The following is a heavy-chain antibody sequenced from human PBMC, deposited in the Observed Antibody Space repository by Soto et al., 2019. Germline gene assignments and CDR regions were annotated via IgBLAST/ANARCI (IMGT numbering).Heavy chain of an antibody. CDR2: IYYSGST. CDR1: GGSISSYY. D-gene: IGHD2-15*01. CDR3: ARMGYWSGGSCYVDYYMDD. Sequence: SETLSLTCTVSGGSISSYYWSWIRQPPGKGLEWIGYIYYSGSTNYNPSLKSRVTISVDTSKNQVSLKLSSVTAADTDVDYCARMGYWSGGSCYVDYYMDDWGKGTTVTVSS. J-gene: IGHJ6*03. V-gene: IGHV4-59*01.